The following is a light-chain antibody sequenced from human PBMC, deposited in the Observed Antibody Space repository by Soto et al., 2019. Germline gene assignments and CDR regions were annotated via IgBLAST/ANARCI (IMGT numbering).Light chain of an antibody. CDR1: QSVSSD. Sequence: EIVMTQSPATLSVSPGERATLPCRASQSVSSDLAWYHQKPGQAPRLLISDASNRATGIPARFSGSGSGTDFTLTISSLQPEDFATYYCQQLNSYPLTFGGGTKVHIK. V-gene: IGKV3D-15*01. CDR3: QQLNSYPLT. CDR2: DAS. J-gene: IGKJ4*01.